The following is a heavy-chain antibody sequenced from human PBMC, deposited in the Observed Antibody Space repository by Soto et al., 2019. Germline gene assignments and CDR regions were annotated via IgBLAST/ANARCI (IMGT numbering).Heavy chain of an antibody. CDR3: ARGLYPYRSSSLGY. D-gene: IGHD6-6*01. Sequence: PSETLSLTCTVSGGSISSYYWSWIRQPPGKGLEWIGYIYYSGSTNYNPSLKSRVTISVDTSKNQFSLKLSSVTAADTAVYYCARGLYPYRSSSLGYWGQGTLVTVSS. CDR2: IYYSGST. CDR1: GGSISSYY. V-gene: IGHV4-59*01. J-gene: IGHJ4*02.